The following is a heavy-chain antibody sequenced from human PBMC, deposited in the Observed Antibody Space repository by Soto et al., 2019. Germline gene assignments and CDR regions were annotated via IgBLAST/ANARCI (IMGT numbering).Heavy chain of an antibody. J-gene: IGHJ6*02. V-gene: IGHV4-59*08. D-gene: IGHD3-9*01. CDR3: ARGGDILTGYYSLDYYGMDV. CDR2: IYYSGIT. CDR1: GGSISSYY. Sequence: SETLSLTCTVSGGSISSYYWSWIRQPPGKGLEWNGYIYYSGITYYNSSLKSRVTISVDTSKNQFSLKLSSVTAADTAVYYCARGGDILTGYYSLDYYGMDVWGQGTTVTVSS.